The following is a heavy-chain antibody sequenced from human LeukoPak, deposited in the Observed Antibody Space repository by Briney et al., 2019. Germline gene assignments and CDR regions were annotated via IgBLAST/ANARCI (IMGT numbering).Heavy chain of an antibody. V-gene: IGHV3-11*04. CDR2: ISSSGNTT. D-gene: IGHD6-19*01. Sequence: GGSLRLSCAASGFTFSDNYMSWIRQAPGKGLEWVSYISSSGNTTYNADSVKGRFSITRDNAKNSLYLQTNSLRAEDTAVYYCARDGGSAWFLDYWGQGTLVTVSS. CDR1: GFTFSDNY. J-gene: IGHJ4*02. CDR3: ARDGGSAWFLDY.